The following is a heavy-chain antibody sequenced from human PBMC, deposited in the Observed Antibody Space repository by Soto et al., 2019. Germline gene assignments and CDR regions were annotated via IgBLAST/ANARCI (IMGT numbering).Heavy chain of an antibody. V-gene: IGHV1-18*01. CDR3: ARVGAYCTTTSCQDY. D-gene: IGHD2-2*01. Sequence: QVQLVQSGAEVKKPGASVKVSCKASGYTFTRYGISWVRQAPGQGLEWMGWISAYNGNTNYAQKLQGRVTMTTDTSTSTGYIELRSLRSDDTAVYYCARVGAYCTTTSCQDYWGQGTLVTVSS. J-gene: IGHJ4*02. CDR2: ISAYNGNT. CDR1: GYTFTRYG.